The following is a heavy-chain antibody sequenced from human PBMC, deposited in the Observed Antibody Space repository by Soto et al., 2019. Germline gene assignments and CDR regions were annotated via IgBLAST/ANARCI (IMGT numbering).Heavy chain of an antibody. J-gene: IGHJ4*02. CDR2: IYPSDSDI. D-gene: IGHD2-15*01. V-gene: IGHV5-51*01. CDR3: VRSGTSSGRFSDF. Sequence: GESLKISCKGSGYTFTSYWIGWVRQMPGEGLEWMGVIYPSDSDIRYSPSFQGKVTISADKSITTAYLQWSSLKAADTAMYYCVRSGTSSGRFSDFWGQGALVTVSS. CDR1: GYTFTSYW.